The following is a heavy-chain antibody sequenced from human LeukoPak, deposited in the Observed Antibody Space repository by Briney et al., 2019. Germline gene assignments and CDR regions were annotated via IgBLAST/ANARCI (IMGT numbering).Heavy chain of an antibody. CDR2: ISYDGSNK. J-gene: IGHJ4*02. CDR3: AKDRYYYYDSSGYYLFDY. Sequence: GRSLRLSCAASGFTFSSYAMHWVRQAPGKGLEWVAVISYDGSNKYYADSVKGRFTISRDNSKNTLYLQMNSLRAEDTAVYYCAKDRYYYYDSSGYYLFDYWGQGTLVTVSS. CDR1: GFTFSSYA. V-gene: IGHV3-30-3*01. D-gene: IGHD3-22*01.